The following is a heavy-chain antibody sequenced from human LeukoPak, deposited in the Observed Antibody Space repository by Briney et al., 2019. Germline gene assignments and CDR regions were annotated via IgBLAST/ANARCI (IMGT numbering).Heavy chain of an antibody. V-gene: IGHV3-7*01. Sequence: GGSLRLSCAAFGFSLRGYWMSWVRQAPGKGLEWVARLHADGSEKYYVDSVKGRFTISRDNAKNSLYLQMNSLRVEDTAVYYCARGGYSFDYLGQGTLVTVSS. CDR2: LHADGSEK. D-gene: IGHD5-12*01. CDR3: ARGGYSFDY. J-gene: IGHJ4*02. CDR1: GFSLRGYW.